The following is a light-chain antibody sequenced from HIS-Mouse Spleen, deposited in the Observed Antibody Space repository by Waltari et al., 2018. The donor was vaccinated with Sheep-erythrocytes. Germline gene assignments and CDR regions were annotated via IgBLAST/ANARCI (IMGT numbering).Light chain of an antibody. CDR3: QQSYSTPPLLT. CDR1: QSLSSY. Sequence: DIQMTQSPSSLSASVGDRVTITCRASQSLSSYLNWYPQKPGKAPKLLIYAASSLQSGVPSRFSGSGSGTDFTLTISSLQPEDFATYYCQQSYSTPPLLTFGGGTKVEIK. CDR2: AAS. J-gene: IGKJ4*01. V-gene: IGKV1-39*01.